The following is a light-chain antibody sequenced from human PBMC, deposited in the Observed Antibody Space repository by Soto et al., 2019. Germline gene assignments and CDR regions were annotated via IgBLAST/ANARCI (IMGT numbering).Light chain of an antibody. CDR3: SSYTSSSSPYVV. CDR2: DVS. J-gene: IGLJ2*01. CDR1: SSDVGGYNY. V-gene: IGLV2-14*01. Sequence: QSALTQPASVSGSPGQSITISCTGTSSDVGGYNYVSWYQQHPGKAPKLMIYDVSKRPSGVSNRFSGSKSGNTASLAISGLQAEDEADYYCSSYTSSSSPYVVFGGGTQLTVL.